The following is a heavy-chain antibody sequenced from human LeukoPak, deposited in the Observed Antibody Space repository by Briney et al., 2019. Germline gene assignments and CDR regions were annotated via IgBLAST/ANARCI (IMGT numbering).Heavy chain of an antibody. CDR1: GFTFSIYA. J-gene: IGHJ4*02. Sequence: PGGSLRLSCAASGFTFSIYAMSWVRQAPGKGLEWVGRIKSKTDGGTTDYAAPVKGRFTISRDDSKNTLYLQMNSLKTEDTAVYYCTTVLVGRGGGFIDYWGQGTLVTVSS. CDR2: IKSKTDGGTT. D-gene: IGHD1-26*01. CDR3: TTVLVGRGGGFIDY. V-gene: IGHV3-15*01.